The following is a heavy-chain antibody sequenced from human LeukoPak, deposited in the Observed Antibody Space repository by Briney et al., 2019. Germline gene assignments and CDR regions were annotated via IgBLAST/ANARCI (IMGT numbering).Heavy chain of an antibody. CDR3: ARERGSGIAAAVTYYFDY. CDR1: GFTFSSDG. J-gene: IGHJ4*02. CDR2: IWYDGSNK. V-gene: IGHV3-33*01. D-gene: IGHD6-13*01. Sequence: PGGSLRLSCAASGFTFSSDGMRSVREGPGKGLEWVEVIWYDGSNKYYADSVKGRFTISRVNSKNTLYPQMNSLRAEDTAVYYCARERGSGIAAAVTYYFDYWGQGPLVTVSS.